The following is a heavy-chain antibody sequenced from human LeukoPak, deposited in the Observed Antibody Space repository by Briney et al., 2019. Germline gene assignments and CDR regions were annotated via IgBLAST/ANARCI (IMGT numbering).Heavy chain of an antibody. CDR2: IYHSGST. V-gene: IGHV4-30-2*01. CDR1: GGSISSGGYY. Sequence: PSQTLSLTCTVSGGSISSGGYYWSWIRQPPGKGLEWIGYIYHSGSTYYNPSLKSRVTISVDRSKNQFSLKLSSVTAADTAVYYCARDASGYSYGYYFDYWGQGTLVTVSS. D-gene: IGHD5-18*01. CDR3: ARDASGYSYGYYFDY. J-gene: IGHJ4*02.